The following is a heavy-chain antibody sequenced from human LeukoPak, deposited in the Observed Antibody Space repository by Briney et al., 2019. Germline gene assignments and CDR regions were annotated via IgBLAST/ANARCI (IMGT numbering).Heavy chain of an antibody. CDR1: GGSISSSSYY. CDR2: INHSGST. V-gene: IGHV4-39*07. CDR3: ARSASFRFRY. D-gene: IGHD3-16*01. J-gene: IGHJ4*02. Sequence: PSETLSLTCTVSGGSISSSSYYWGWIRQPPGKGLEWIGEINHSGSTNYNPSLKSRVTISVDTSKNQFSLKLSSVTAADTAVYYCARSASFRFRYWGQGTLVTVSS.